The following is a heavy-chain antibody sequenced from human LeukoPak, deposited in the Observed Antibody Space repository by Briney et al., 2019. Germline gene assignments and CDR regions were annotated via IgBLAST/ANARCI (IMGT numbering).Heavy chain of an antibody. CDR1: GYTFTSYG. CDR2: ISAYNGNT. Sequence: GASVTVSCKASGYTFTSYGISWVRQAPGQGLEWMGWISAYNGNTNYAQKLQGRVTMTTDTSTSTAYMELRSLRSDDTAVYYCARDGLWIQMYYYYGMDVWGQGTTVTVSS. V-gene: IGHV1-18*01. D-gene: IGHD5-18*01. J-gene: IGHJ6*02. CDR3: ARDGLWIQMYYYYGMDV.